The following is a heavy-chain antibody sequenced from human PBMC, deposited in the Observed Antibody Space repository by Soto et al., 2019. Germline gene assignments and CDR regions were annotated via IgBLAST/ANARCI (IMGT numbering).Heavy chain of an antibody. J-gene: IGHJ4*02. V-gene: IGHV4-31*03. CDR2: IYYSGST. D-gene: IGHD2-2*01. Sequence: SETLSLTCTVSGGSISSGGYYWSWIRQHPGKGLEWIGYIYYSGSTYYNPSLKSRVTISVDTSKNQFSLKLSSVTAADTAVYYCARGQVVPAAMGYYFDYWGQGTLVTVSS. CDR1: GGSISSGGYY. CDR3: ARGQVVPAAMGYYFDY.